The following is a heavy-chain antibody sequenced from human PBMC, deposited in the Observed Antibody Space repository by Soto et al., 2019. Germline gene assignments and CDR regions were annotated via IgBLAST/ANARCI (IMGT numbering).Heavy chain of an antibody. V-gene: IGHV1-46*01. D-gene: IGHD6-13*01. Sequence: DSVKVSCKASGYTFTSYYMHWVRQAPGQGLEWMGIINPSGGSTSYAQKFQGRVTMTRDTSTSTVYMELSSLRSEDTAVYYCARDLSAAAGTGYYYGMDVWGQGTTVTVSS. CDR2: INPSGGST. CDR1: GYTFTSYY. CDR3: ARDLSAAAGTGYYYGMDV. J-gene: IGHJ6*02.